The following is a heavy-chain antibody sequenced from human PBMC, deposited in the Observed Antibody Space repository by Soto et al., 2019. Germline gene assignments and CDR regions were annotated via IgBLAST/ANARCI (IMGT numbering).Heavy chain of an antibody. CDR3: AFGDCSGGSCSYASGMDV. CDR2: IIPIFGTA. Sequence: SVKVSCKASGGTFSSYAISWVRQAPGQGLEWMGGIIPIFGTANYAQKFQGRVTITADESTSTAYMELSSLRSEDTAVYYCAFGDCSGGSCSYASGMDVWGQGTTVSVSS. V-gene: IGHV1-69*13. D-gene: IGHD2-15*01. J-gene: IGHJ6*02. CDR1: GGTFSSYA.